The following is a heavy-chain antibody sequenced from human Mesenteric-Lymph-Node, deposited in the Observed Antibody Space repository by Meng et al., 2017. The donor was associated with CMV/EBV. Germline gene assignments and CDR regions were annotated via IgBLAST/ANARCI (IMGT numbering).Heavy chain of an antibody. D-gene: IGHD3-3*01. CDR3: AKDPPTIFDGR. CDR2: ITGSGGNT. V-gene: IGHV3-23*01. Sequence: GGSLRLSCAASGFTFSSYAMSWVRQAPGKGLEWVSGITGSGGNTYYADSVKGRFTISRDNSKNTLYVQMSSLRVEDTAVYYCAKDPPTIFDGRWGQGTLVTVSS. J-gene: IGHJ4*02. CDR1: GFTFSSYA.